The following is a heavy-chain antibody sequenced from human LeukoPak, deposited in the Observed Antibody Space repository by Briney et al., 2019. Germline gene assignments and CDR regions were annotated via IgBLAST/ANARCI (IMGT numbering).Heavy chain of an antibody. CDR3: ARERRVEVSARQTVAFDM. D-gene: IGHD5/OR15-5a*01. Sequence: SETLSLTCAVYGGSFAGYHWSWIRQPPGKSLEWIGEINYTGRTHYNPSLTSRVTISIDMSERQFSLRLTSVTAADTAVYYCARERRVEVSARQTVAFDMWAQGTMVIVSS. CDR2: INYTGRT. J-gene: IGHJ3*02. CDR1: GGSFAGYH. V-gene: IGHV4-34*01.